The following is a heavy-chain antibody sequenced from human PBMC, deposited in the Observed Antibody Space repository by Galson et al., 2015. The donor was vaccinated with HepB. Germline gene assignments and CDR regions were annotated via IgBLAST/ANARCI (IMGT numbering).Heavy chain of an antibody. CDR3: AKGDYVGMYYFDY. CDR1: GFTFDDYT. Sequence: SLRLSCAASGFTFDDYTMHWVRQAPGKGLEWVSLISWDGGSTYYADSVKGRFTISRDNSKNSLYLQMNSLRTEDTALYYCAKGDYVGMYYFDYWGQGTLVTVSS. V-gene: IGHV3-43*01. D-gene: IGHD4-17*01. CDR2: ISWDGGST. J-gene: IGHJ4*02.